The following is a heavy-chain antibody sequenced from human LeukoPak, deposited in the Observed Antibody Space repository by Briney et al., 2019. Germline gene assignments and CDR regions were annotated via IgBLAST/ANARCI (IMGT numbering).Heavy chain of an antibody. J-gene: IGHJ5*02. V-gene: IGHV1-8*03. D-gene: IGHD3-10*01. CDR2: MNPNSGNT. Sequence: ASVKVSCKASGYTFTSYDINWVRQATGQGLEWMGWMNPNSGNTGYAQKFQGRVTITRNTSISTAYMELSSLRSEDTAVYYCARGHMVRGAPGENWFDPWGQGTLVTVSS. CDR3: ARGHMVRGAPGENWFDP. CDR1: GYTFTSYD.